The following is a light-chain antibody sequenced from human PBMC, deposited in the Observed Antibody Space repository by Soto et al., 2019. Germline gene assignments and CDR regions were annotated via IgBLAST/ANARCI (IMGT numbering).Light chain of an antibody. Sequence: QSVLTQPASVSGSPGQSITISCTGTSSDIGSYDLVSWYQHHPGKAPKLMIYEGGKRPSGVSNRFSASKSGNTASLRISGLQAEDDATYYCCSFAGDKTVLFGGGTKLTVL. V-gene: IGLV2-23*01. CDR2: EGG. CDR3: CSFAGDKTVL. CDR1: SSDIGSYDL. J-gene: IGLJ2*01.